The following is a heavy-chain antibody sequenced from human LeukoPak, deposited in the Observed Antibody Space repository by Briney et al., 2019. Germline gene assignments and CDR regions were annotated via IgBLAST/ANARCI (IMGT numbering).Heavy chain of an antibody. V-gene: IGHV3-49*04. Sequence: GGSLRFSCRGSGFTFGDYAVTWVRQAPGKGLQWVGFIRSEEYGGTPDYATSVKGRFTMSRENSQSIAYLQMNSLRTEDTAVYYCTRALSGWTGYSDFWGQGTLVTVSS. D-gene: IGHD6-19*01. CDR2: IRSEEYGGTP. J-gene: IGHJ4*02. CDR1: GFTFGDYA. CDR3: TRALSGWTGYSDF.